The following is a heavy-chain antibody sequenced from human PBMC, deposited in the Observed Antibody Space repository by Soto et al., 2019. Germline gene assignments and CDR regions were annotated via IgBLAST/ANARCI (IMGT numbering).Heavy chain of an antibody. CDR1: GYTFTSYG. CDR2: ISAYKGNI. Sequence: QVQLVQSGAEVKKPGASVKVSCKASGYTFTSYGISWVRQAPGQGLEWMGWISAYKGNINYAQKLRGRVTMTTDTATSTAYMKLSSLRSDDTAVYYCARVRHDHGDYFDYYYSYMDVWCKGTTVTVSS. J-gene: IGHJ6*03. D-gene: IGHD4-17*01. V-gene: IGHV1-18*01. CDR3: ARVRHDHGDYFDYYYSYMDV.